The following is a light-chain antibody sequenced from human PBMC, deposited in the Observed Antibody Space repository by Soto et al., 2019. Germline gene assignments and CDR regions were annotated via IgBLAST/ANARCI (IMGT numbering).Light chain of an antibody. CDR3: QSYDSSLSGHVV. V-gene: IGLV1-40*01. CDR1: SSNIGAGYD. Sequence: QSVLTQPPSVSGAPGQRVTISCTGSSSNIGAGYDVHWYQQRPGTAPKLLIYGNSKRPSGVPDRFSGSKSGTSASLAITGLQAEDEADYYCQSYDSSLSGHVVFGGGTKLTVL. CDR2: GNS. J-gene: IGLJ2*01.